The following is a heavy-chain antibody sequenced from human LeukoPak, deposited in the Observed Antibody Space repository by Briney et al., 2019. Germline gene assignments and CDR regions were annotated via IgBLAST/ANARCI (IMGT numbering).Heavy chain of an antibody. V-gene: IGHV4-30-2*01. CDR3: ARQSIPPTGYYYMDV. J-gene: IGHJ6*03. D-gene: IGHD1-14*01. Sequence: PSETLSLTCTVSGGSISSGGYYWSWIRQPPGKGLEWIGYIYHSGSTYYNPSLKSRVTISVDRSKNQFSLKLSSVTAADTAVYYCARQSIPPTGYYYMDVWGKGTTVTVSS. CDR2: IYHSGST. CDR1: GGSISSGGYY.